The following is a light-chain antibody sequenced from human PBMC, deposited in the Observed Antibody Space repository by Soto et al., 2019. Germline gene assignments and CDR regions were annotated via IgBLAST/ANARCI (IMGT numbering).Light chain of an antibody. CDR2: RDS. J-gene: IGLJ1*01. CDR3: QVWDSSTV. Sequence: SYERTQPLSVSVALGQTARITCGGNNIGSKNVHWYQQKPGQAPVLVIYRDSNRPSGIPERFSGSNSGNTATLTISRAQAGDEADYYCQVWDSSTVFGTGTKVTVL. V-gene: IGLV3-9*01. CDR1: NIGSKN.